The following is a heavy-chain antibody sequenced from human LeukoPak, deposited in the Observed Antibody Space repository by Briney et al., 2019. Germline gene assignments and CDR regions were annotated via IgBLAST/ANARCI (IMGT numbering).Heavy chain of an antibody. V-gene: IGHV4-39*01. CDR3: ARQGYDSSASLYYFDF. Sequence: SETLSLTCTVSGGSISSSSFYWGWIRRPPGKGLEWIGSIYYSGTTFYNPSLRTRVTISVDTSKNQFSLRLSSVTAADTAVYYCARQGYDSSASLYYFDFWGQGTLVTVSS. J-gene: IGHJ4*02. CDR1: GGSISSSSFY. D-gene: IGHD3-22*01. CDR2: IYYSGTT.